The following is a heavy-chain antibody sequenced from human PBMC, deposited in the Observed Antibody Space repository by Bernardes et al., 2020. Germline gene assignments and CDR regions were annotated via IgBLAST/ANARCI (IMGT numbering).Heavy chain of an antibody. V-gene: IGHV4-31*03. J-gene: IGHJ6*02. CDR1: GVSMSSGPYY. CDR3: ARFISPAALDFSEFSATDV. D-gene: IGHD3-3*01. Sequence: SETLSLTCTVSGVSMSSGPYYWSWIRQLPGKGLEWIGYIYRTGRTSYNPSLRSRLTMSVDTSMSHFSLRLTSLTAADTTVYYCARFISPAALDFSEFSATDVGGQGTTVTVSS. CDR2: IYRTGRT.